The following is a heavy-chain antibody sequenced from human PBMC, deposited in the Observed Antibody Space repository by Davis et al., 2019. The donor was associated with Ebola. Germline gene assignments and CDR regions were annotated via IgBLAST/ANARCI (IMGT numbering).Heavy chain of an antibody. CDR3: ARDLYGRGNVVVPAAGDY. V-gene: IGHV1-69*10. CDR1: GYTFTSYG. Sequence: AASVKVSCKASGYTFTSYGISWVRQAPGQGLEWLGGIIPIFGIANYAQKFQGRVTITRYTSASTAYMELSSLRSEDTAVYYCARDLYGRGNVVVPAAGDYWGQGTLVTVSS. CDR2: IIPIFGIA. D-gene: IGHD2-2*01. J-gene: IGHJ4*02.